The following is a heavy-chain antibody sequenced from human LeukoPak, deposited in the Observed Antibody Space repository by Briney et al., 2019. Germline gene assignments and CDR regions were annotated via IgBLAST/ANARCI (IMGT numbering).Heavy chain of an antibody. V-gene: IGHV3-66*01. D-gene: IGHD2-15*01. J-gene: IGHJ4*02. CDR1: GFTVSSDY. Sequence: GGSLRLSCAASGFTVSSDYMNWVRQAPGKGLEWVSVIYSGGRTYYADSVKGRFTISRDNFKNTLYLQMNSLRADDTAVYYCASLRVVVAATGNDYWGQGTLVTVSS. CDR2: IYSGGRT. CDR3: ASLRVVVAATGNDY.